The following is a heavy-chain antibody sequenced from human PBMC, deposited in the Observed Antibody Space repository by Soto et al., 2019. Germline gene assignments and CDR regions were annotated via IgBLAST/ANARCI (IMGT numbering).Heavy chain of an antibody. D-gene: IGHD1-1*01. Sequence: EVQLVESGGGLVKPGGSLRVSCAASGFAFSSYSMNWVRQAPGKGLEWVSSISSTGNFIYYGDSVRGRFTVARANAKSSLYLQMDSLRAEDSAVYFCARWYTGILDSELAGMDYWCQGTLVTVSS. CDR3: ARWYTGILDSELAGMDY. V-gene: IGHV3-21*01. CDR1: GFAFSSYS. CDR2: ISSTGNFI. J-gene: IGHJ4*02.